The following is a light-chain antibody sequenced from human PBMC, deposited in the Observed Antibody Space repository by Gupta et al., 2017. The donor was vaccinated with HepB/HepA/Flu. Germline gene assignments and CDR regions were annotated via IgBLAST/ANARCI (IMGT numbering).Light chain of an antibody. V-gene: IGLV2-14*03. CDR3: SSYTSSSVV. CDR1: GYNY. Sequence: QSALSQPASVPGSPGQPITISCTGTGYNYVSRYQQHPGQALKRKIYDFTNRPSGVSNCFSGSKSANTASLTISGLQAEDESDYFGSSYTSSSVVFGGGTKLTVL. CDR2: DFT. J-gene: IGLJ2*01.